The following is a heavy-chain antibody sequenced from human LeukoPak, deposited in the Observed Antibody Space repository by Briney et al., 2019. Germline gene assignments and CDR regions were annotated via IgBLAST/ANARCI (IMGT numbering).Heavy chain of an antibody. J-gene: IGHJ6*02. Sequence: SETLSLTCAVYGGSFSGYYWSWIRQPPGKGLEWIGEINHSGSTNYNPSLKSRVTISVDTSKNQFSLKLSSVTAADTAVYYCARGTYCSSTSCYITGGMDVWGQGTTVTVSS. V-gene: IGHV4-34*01. CDR3: ARGTYCSSTSCYITGGMDV. CDR2: INHSGST. D-gene: IGHD2-2*02. CDR1: GGSFSGYY.